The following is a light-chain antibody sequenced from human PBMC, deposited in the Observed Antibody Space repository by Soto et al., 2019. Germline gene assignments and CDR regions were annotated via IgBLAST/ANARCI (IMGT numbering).Light chain of an antibody. CDR3: QQYGISPPWT. Sequence: EIVLTQAPGTLSLSPGERATLSCRASQSVSSSYLAWYQQKPGQALRLLIYGASSRATGIPDRFSGSGSWTDFTLTISRLEPEDFAVYYRQQYGISPPWTFGQGTKVEIK. CDR1: QSVSSSY. J-gene: IGKJ1*01. V-gene: IGKV3-20*01. CDR2: GAS.